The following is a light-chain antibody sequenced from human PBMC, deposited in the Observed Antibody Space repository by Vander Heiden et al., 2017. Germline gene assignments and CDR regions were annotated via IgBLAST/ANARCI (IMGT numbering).Light chain of an antibody. Sequence: EIVMTQSPATLSVSPGERATLSCRASQSVSSNLAWYQQKPGQAPRLLIYGASTRATGIPARFSGSGSATEFTLTISSLLSDDFAVYYCQQYSNWPRGFTFGPGTKVDIK. CDR3: QQYSNWPRGFT. CDR1: QSVSSN. V-gene: IGKV3-15*01. CDR2: GAS. J-gene: IGKJ3*01.